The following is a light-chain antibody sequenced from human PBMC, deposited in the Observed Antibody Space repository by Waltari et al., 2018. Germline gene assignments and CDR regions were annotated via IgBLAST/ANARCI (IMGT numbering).Light chain of an antibody. CDR2: WAS. CDR1: QSVLYSSNNKNY. CDR3: QQYYTTPYT. Sequence: DIVMTQSPDSLAMSLGERATNNCKSSQSVLYSSNNKNYLAWYQQKPGQPPKLLIYWASTRESGVPDRFSGSGSGTDFTLTINSLQAEDVAVYYCQQYYTTPYTFGQGTKLE. J-gene: IGKJ2*01. V-gene: IGKV4-1*01.